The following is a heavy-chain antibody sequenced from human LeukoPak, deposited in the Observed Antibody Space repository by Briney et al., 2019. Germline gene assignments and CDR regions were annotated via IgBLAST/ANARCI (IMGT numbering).Heavy chain of an antibody. CDR3: ASPGSVGATLGAFDY. J-gene: IGHJ4*02. D-gene: IGHD1-26*01. Sequence: PGRSLRLSCAASGFTFSSYAMHWVRQAPGKGLEWVAVISYDGSNKYYADSVKGRFTISRDNSKNTLYLQMNSLRAEDTAVYYCASPGSVGATLGAFDYWGQGTLVTVSS. CDR2: ISYDGSNK. V-gene: IGHV3-30-3*01. CDR1: GFTFSSYA.